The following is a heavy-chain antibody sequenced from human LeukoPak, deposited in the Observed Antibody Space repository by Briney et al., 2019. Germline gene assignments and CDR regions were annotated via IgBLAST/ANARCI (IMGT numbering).Heavy chain of an antibody. CDR3: VRDGGAAGNMDY. J-gene: IGHJ4*02. CDR1: GFTFRDHY. CDR2: IRYDGSNK. V-gene: IGHV3-30*02. D-gene: IGHD6-13*01. Sequence: GGSLRLSCVVSGFTFRDHYMAWIRQAPGQGLEWVAFIRYDGSNKYYADSVKGRFTISRDNSKNTLYLQMNSLRAEDTAVYYCVRDGGAAGNMDYWGQGTLVTVSS.